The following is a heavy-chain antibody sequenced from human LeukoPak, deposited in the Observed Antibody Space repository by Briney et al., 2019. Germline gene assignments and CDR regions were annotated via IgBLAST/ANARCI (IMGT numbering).Heavy chain of an antibody. CDR3: ASGWSITGWYNNWFDP. CDR2: INPNSGDT. V-gene: IGHV1-2*02. CDR1: RYTFTGYY. Sequence: GASVKVSCKASRYTFTGYYMHWVRQAPGQGLEWMGLINPNSGDTNYAQKFQGRVTMTRDTSITTVYMELSRLRSDDTAVYFCASGWSITGWYNNWFDPWGQGTLVTVSS. D-gene: IGHD6-19*01. J-gene: IGHJ5*02.